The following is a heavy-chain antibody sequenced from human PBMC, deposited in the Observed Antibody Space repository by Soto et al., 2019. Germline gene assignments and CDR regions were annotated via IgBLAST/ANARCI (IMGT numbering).Heavy chain of an antibody. CDR2: ISAYNGST. CDR3: AREYCSSTSCYAGHYYYYMDV. D-gene: IGHD2-2*01. CDR1: GYTFTSYG. Sequence: ASVKVSCKASGYTFTSYGISWVRQAPGQGLEWMGWISAYNGSTNYAQKLQGRVTMTTDTSTSTAYMELRSLRSDDTAVYYCAREYCSSTSCYAGHYYYYMDVWGKGTTVTVSS. V-gene: IGHV1-18*01. J-gene: IGHJ6*03.